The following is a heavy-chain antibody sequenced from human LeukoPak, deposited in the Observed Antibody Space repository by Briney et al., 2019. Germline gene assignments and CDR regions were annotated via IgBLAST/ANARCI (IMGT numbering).Heavy chain of an antibody. J-gene: IGHJ5*02. CDR2: INHSGST. V-gene: IGHV4-34*01. Sequence: SETLSLTCAVYGGPFGGYYWSWIRQPPGKGLEWIGEINHSGSTNYNPSLKSRVTISVDTSKNQFSLKLSSVTAADTAVYYCARVIKGITMVRGPFDPWGQGTLVTVSS. CDR3: ARVIKGITMVRGPFDP. CDR1: GGPFGGYY. D-gene: IGHD3-10*01.